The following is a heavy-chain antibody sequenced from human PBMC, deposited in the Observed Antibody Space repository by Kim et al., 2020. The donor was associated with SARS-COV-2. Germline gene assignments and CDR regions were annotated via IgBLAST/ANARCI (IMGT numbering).Heavy chain of an antibody. Sequence: GGSLRLSCAASGFTFSSYAMSWVRQAPGKGLEWVSAICGSGGSTYYADAVKGRFTISRDNYKNTPYLQMNSLRAEDTAVYYCAKGRRRGWYASSGYRSDYHHYGMGVWGPRNTVNLSS. V-gene: IGHV3-23*01. D-gene: IGHD3-22*01. CDR1: GFTFSSYA. J-gene: IGHJ6*01. CDR2: ICGSGGST. CDR3: AKGRRRGWYASSGYRSDYHHYGMGV.